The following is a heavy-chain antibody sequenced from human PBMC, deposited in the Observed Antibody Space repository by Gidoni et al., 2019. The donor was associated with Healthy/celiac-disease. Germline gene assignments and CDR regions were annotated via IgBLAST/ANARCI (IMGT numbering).Heavy chain of an antibody. Sequence: EVQLVESGGGLVKPGGSLRLSGGASGFTLSSYSMNWVRQAPVKGLEWVSSISSSSSYIYYADSVKGRFTISRDNAKNSLYLQMNSLRAEDTAVYYCARDDRGSYYPTIYYFDYWGQGTLVTVSS. V-gene: IGHV3-21*01. D-gene: IGHD3-10*01. J-gene: IGHJ4*02. CDR2: ISSSSSYI. CDR3: ARDDRGSYYPTIYYFDY. CDR1: GFTLSSYS.